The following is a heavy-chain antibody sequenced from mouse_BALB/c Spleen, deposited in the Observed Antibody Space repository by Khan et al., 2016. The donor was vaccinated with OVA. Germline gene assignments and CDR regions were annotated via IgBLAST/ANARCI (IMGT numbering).Heavy chain of an antibody. CDR3: AGSKPTVVAPGFAY. D-gene: IGHD1-1*01. V-gene: IGHV1-7*01. Sequence: QVQLKQSGAELAKPGASVKMSCKASGYTFTSYWMHWVKQRPGQGLEWIGYINPSTGYTEYNQKFKDKATLTADKPSSTAYMQLSSLTSEDSAVYYCAGSKPTVVAPGFAYWGQETLVTVSA. CDR1: GYTFTSYW. J-gene: IGHJ3*01. CDR2: INPSTGYT.